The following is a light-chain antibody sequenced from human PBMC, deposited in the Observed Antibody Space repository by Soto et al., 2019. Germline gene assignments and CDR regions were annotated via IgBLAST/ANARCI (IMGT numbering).Light chain of an antibody. CDR1: SSNIGAGYD. CDR3: QSYDSSLSGPV. Sequence: QSVLTQPPSVSGAPGQRVTISGTGSSSNIGAGYDVHWYQQLPGTAPKLLIYGNSNRPSGVPDGFSGSKSGTSASLAIPGLQAEDAADYYCQSYDSSLSGPVFGGGTQSTVL. V-gene: IGLV1-40*01. CDR2: GNS. J-gene: IGLJ3*02.